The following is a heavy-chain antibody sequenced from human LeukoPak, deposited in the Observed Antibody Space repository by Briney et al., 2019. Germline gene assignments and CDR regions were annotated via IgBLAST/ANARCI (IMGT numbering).Heavy chain of an antibody. CDR3: ARDLLPE. D-gene: IGHD2/OR15-2a*01. V-gene: IGHV3-48*02. CDR2: ISSSSSTI. CDR1: RFTFCCYA. Sequence: GGSLRLSFAASRFTFCCYAMNWVRQAPGKGLEWVSYISSSSSTIYYADSVKGRFTISRDNAKNSLYLEMNSLRDEDTAVYYCARDLLPEWGQGTMVTVSS. J-gene: IGHJ3*01.